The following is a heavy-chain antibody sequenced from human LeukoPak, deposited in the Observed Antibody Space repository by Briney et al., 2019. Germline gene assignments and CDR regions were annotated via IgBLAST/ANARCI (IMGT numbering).Heavy chain of an antibody. CDR1: GGSFSGYY. D-gene: IGHD3-10*01. Sequence: SETLSLTCAVYGGSFSGYYWSWIRQPPGKGLEWIGEINHSGSTNYNPSLKSRVTISVDTSKNQFSLKLSSVTAADTAVYYCARYNPPHYYGSGEIFYWGQGTLVTVSS. J-gene: IGHJ4*02. CDR2: INHSGST. CDR3: ARYNPPHYYGSGEIFY. V-gene: IGHV4-34*01.